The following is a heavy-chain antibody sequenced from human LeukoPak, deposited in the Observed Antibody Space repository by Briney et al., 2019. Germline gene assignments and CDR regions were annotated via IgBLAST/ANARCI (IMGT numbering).Heavy chain of an antibody. CDR1: GFTVSSNY. J-gene: IGHJ3*02. CDR2: IYSGGST. D-gene: IGHD4-17*01. CDR3: ARDSDYGDYVGAFDI. Sequence: PGGSLRLSCAASGFTVSSNYMSWVRQAPGKGLEWVSVIYSGGSTYYADSVKGRFTISRDNSKNTLYLQMNSLRAEDTAVYYCARDSDYGDYVGAFDIWGQGTMVTVSS. V-gene: IGHV3-53*01.